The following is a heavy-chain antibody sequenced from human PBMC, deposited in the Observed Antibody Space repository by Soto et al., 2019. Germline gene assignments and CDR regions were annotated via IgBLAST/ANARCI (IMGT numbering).Heavy chain of an antibody. CDR2: VFSDDSTT. CDR1: GFTFSSYW. V-gene: IGHV3-74*01. Sequence: GGSLRLSCAASGFTFSSYWMHWVRQTPGRGLVWVSRVFSDDSTTTYADSVKGRFTISRDNAKNTLYLQMNSLRAKDTAVYYCVRDRYCSGGSCYSNDFDYWGQGTLVTVSS. D-gene: IGHD2-15*01. J-gene: IGHJ4*02. CDR3: VRDRYCSGGSCYSNDFDY.